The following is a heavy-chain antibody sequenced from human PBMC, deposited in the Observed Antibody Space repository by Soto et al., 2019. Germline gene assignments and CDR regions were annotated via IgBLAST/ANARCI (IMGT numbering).Heavy chain of an antibody. J-gene: IGHJ4*02. CDR2: IYYGGST. CDR3: ARDSGDDFWSGYYTPPPFDY. V-gene: IGHV4-31*03. Sequence: QVQLQESGPGLVKPSQTLSLSCTVSGGSISSGGYYWSWIRQHPGKGLEWIGYIYYGGSTYYNPSLKSRVTISVDTSKNQFSLKLSSVTAAETAVYYCARDSGDDFWSGYYTPPPFDYWGQGTLVTVSS. CDR1: GGSISSGGYY. D-gene: IGHD3-3*01.